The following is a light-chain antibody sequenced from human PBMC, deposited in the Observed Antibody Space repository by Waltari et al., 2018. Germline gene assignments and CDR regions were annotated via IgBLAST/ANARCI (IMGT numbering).Light chain of an antibody. CDR1: SNNVGNQG. J-gene: IGLJ2*01. CDR2: REN. CDR3: SAWDSSLSAVV. Sequence: QAGLTQPPSVSKGLRQTATFTCTGNSNNVGNQGAVWLKQHQGHPPKLVSYRENNRPAGISEILSASRAGNTASLTITELQPEDEADYYCSAWDSSLSAVVFGGGTKLTVL. V-gene: IGLV10-54*01.